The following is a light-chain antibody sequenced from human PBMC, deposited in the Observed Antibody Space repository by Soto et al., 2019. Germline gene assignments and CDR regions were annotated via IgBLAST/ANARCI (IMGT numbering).Light chain of an antibody. V-gene: IGKV1-9*01. CDR3: QQLYSFPLT. CDR2: DAS. J-gene: IGKJ4*01. Sequence: DIQLTQSPSFLSASIGDRVTITCRASQDFSNFLAWYQQKPGRAPKLLMYDASTLQSGVPSRFSGSGSGTKFTLTISSLQPEDFATYYCQQLYSFPLTFGGGTKVEIK. CDR1: QDFSNF.